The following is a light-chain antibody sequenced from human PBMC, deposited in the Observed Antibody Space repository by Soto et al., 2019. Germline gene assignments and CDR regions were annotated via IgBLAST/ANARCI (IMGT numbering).Light chain of an antibody. V-gene: IGKV3-11*01. CDR2: DAS. CDR1: QSVSRY. Sequence: EIVLTQSPATLSLSPGEGATLSCRASQSVSRYLDWYQQKPGQPPRLLIYDASSRAIGTPARFIGSGSGTDFTLTISSLEPEDFAVYYCQQRSNWPPGYTFGQGTKLEIK. CDR3: QQRSNWPPGYT. J-gene: IGKJ2*01.